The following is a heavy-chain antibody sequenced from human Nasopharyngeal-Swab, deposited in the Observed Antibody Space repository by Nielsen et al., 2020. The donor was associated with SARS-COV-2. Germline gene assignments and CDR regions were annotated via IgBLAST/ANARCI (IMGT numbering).Heavy chain of an antibody. CDR1: GYTFTSYG. J-gene: IGHJ5*02. CDR3: ARCPAAVALNWFDP. V-gene: IGHV1-18*01. D-gene: IGHD6-13*01. Sequence: ASVKVSCKASGYTFTSYGISWVRQAPGQGLEWMGWISAYNGNTNYAQKFQGRVTITRDTSASTAYMELSSLRSEDTAVYYCARCPAAVALNWFDPWGQGTLVTVSS. CDR2: ISAYNGNT.